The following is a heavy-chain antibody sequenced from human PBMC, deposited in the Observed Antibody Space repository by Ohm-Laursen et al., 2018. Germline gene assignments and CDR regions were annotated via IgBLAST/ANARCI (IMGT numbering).Heavy chain of an antibody. CDR2: MNPNSGNT. J-gene: IGHJ4*02. CDR3: ARGPRGGWELLYGY. Sequence: ASVKVSCKASGYTFTSYDINWVRQATGQGLEWMGWMNPNSGNTGYAQKFQGRVTMTRDTSISTAYMELSRLRSDDTAVYYCARGPRGGWELLYGYWGQGTLVTVSS. D-gene: IGHD1-26*01. CDR1: GYTFTSYD. V-gene: IGHV1-8*01.